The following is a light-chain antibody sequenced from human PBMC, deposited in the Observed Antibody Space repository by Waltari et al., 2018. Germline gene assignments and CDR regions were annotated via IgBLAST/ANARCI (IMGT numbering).Light chain of an antibody. CDR3: SSYTTSDVVV. J-gene: IGLJ2*01. CDR2: DVS. Sequence: QSALTQPASVSGSPGQSITISCTGSNSDVGTYNYVSWYQQYPGKAPKLVIHDVSSRPSGTSYRFPGSKSGNTASLTSSGLQAEDEADYYCSSYTTSDVVVFGGGTKVTVL. CDR1: NSDVGTYNY. V-gene: IGLV2-14*03.